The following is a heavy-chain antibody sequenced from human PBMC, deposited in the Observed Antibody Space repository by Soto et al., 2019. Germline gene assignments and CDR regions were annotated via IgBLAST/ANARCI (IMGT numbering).Heavy chain of an antibody. D-gene: IGHD3-10*01. CDR2: FDPEGGEA. CDR1: GHTLTELS. Sequence: ASVKVFCKISGHTLTELSIHCVRQAPVKWLEWMWGFDPEGGEAIYAQKRHGGVTVTEDTVTGTAYTELRGLKSDDTAVYYCSKPTPHREAVITNIKFDLWGQGNPVTVSS. V-gene: IGHV1-24*01. CDR3: SKPTPHREAVITNIKFDL. J-gene: IGHJ4*02.